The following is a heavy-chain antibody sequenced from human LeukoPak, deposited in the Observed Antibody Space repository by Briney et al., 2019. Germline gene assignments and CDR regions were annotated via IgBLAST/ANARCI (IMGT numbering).Heavy chain of an antibody. CDR3: AKDLGYSSSLVDY. CDR2: IRYDGSNK. CDR1: GFTFSSYG. J-gene: IGHJ4*02. D-gene: IGHD6-6*01. Sequence: PGGSLRLSCAASGFTFSSYGMHWVRQAPGKGLEWVAFIRYDGSNKYYADSVKGRFTISRDNSKNTLYLQMNSLRAEDTAVYYCAKDLGYSSSLVDYWGQGTLVTVSS. V-gene: IGHV3-30*02.